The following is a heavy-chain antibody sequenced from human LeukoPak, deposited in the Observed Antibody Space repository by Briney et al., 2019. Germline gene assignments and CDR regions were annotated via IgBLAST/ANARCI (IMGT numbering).Heavy chain of an antibody. D-gene: IGHD3-10*01. Sequence: GESLKISCKGSGYSFTSYWIGWVRQMPGKGLEWMGIIYPGDSDTRYSPSFQGQVTISADKSISTAYLQWSSLKASDTAMYYCARHSGGWSALSNGGAFDIWGQGTMVTVSS. J-gene: IGHJ3*02. CDR3: ARHSGGWSALSNGGAFDI. CDR2: IYPGDSDT. V-gene: IGHV5-51*01. CDR1: GYSFTSYW.